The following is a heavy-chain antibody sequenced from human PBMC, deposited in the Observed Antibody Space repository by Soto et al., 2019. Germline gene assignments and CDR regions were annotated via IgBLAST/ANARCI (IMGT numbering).Heavy chain of an antibody. CDR1: GFTFGDYA. Sequence: GGSLRLSCTASGFTFGDYAMSWFRQAPGKGLEWVGFIRSKAYGGTTEYAASVKGRFTISRDDSKSIAYLQMNSLKTEDTAVYYCTRDPPHTISYYFDYWGQGTLVTVSS. V-gene: IGHV3-49*03. J-gene: IGHJ4*02. CDR2: IRSKAYGGTT. CDR3: TRDPPHTISYYFDY. D-gene: IGHD3-3*01.